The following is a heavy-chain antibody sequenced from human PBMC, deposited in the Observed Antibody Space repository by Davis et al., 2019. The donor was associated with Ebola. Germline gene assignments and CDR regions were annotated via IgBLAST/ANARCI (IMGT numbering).Heavy chain of an antibody. Sequence: AASVKVSCKASGGTFSSHAISWVRQAPGQGLEWMGGIIPIFDTRKYAQKFQGRVTITADESTSTAYMELSSLRSEDTAVYYRARESRWYYDSSGYYPEYFQQWGQGTLVTVSS. D-gene: IGHD3-22*01. CDR3: ARESRWYYDSSGYYPEYFQQ. CDR2: IIPIFDTR. CDR1: GGTFSSHA. V-gene: IGHV1-69*13. J-gene: IGHJ1*01.